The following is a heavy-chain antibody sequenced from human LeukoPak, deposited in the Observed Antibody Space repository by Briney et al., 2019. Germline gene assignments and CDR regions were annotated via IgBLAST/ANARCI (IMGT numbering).Heavy chain of an antibody. CDR2: IKEDGSEK. D-gene: IGHD3-22*01. Sequence: GGSLRLSCAASGFTFSSYWMSWVRQAPGKGLEWVANIKEDGSEKYYVDSVKGRFTISRDNAKNSLYLQMNSLRAEETAVYYCAREYYYANSGPDYWGQGTLVTVSS. CDR3: AREYYYANSGPDY. CDR1: GFTFSSYW. V-gene: IGHV3-7*05. J-gene: IGHJ4*02.